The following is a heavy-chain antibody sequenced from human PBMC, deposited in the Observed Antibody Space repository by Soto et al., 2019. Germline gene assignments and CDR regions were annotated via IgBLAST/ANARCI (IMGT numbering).Heavy chain of an antibody. CDR3: ASCTSYSTGWCNCFDP. D-gene: IGHD6-19*01. Sequence: EVQLLESGGALVQPGGSLRLSCAATGFTFSNYAMNWVRQAPGEGLEWVAVISASGGGTQYADSVKGRFTISRDNSKNSLYLQMDSLRAEDTAVYYCASCTSYSTGWCNCFDPWGQGTLVTVSS. CDR2: ISASGGGT. J-gene: IGHJ5*02. CDR1: GFTFSNYA. V-gene: IGHV3-23*01.